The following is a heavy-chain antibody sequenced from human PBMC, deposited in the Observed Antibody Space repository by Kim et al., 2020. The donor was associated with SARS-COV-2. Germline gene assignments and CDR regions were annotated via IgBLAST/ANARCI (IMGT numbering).Heavy chain of an antibody. D-gene: IGHD3-3*01. V-gene: IGHV4-30-2*01. CDR2: IYHSGST. CDR3: ARNLRFGGMSDENWFDP. J-gene: IGHJ5*02. CDR1: GGSISSGGYS. Sequence: SETLSLTCAVSGGSISSGGYSWSWIRQPPGKGLEWIGYIYHSGSTYYNPSLKSRVTISVDRSKNQFSLKLSSVTAADTAVYYCARNLRFGGMSDENWFDPWGQGTLVTVSS.